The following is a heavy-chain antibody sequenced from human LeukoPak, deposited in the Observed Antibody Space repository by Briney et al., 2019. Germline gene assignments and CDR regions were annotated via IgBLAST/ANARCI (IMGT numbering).Heavy chain of an antibody. D-gene: IGHD6-19*01. CDR2: ISNDGDT. CDR3: AGDKTTGGWYEFDY. CDR1: GFTVSSNY. V-gene: IGHV3-53*01. Sequence: GGSLRLSCAASGFTVSSNYMSWVRQGPGKGLECVSVISNDGDTYYTDSVKGRFTISRDTSKNTVSLQMNSLRAEDTAVYYCAGDKTTGGWYEFDYWGQGTLVTVSS. J-gene: IGHJ4*02.